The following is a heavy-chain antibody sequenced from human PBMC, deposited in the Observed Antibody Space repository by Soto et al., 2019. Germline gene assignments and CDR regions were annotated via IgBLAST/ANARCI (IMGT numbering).Heavy chain of an antibody. J-gene: IGHJ5*02. CDR3: ARGLRFLEWLFPRSGSSSSWFDP. D-gene: IGHD3-3*01. Sequence: SETLSLTCAVSGGSISSSNWWSWVRQPPGKGLEWIGEIYHSGSTNYNPSLKSRVTISVDKSKNQFSLKLSSVTAADTAVYYCARGLRFLEWLFPRSGSSSSWFDPWGQGTLVTVSS. CDR2: IYHSGST. V-gene: IGHV4-4*02. CDR1: GGSISSSNW.